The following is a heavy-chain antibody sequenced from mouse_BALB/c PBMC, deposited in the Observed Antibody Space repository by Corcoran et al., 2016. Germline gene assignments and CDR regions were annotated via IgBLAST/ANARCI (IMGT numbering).Heavy chain of an antibody. D-gene: IGHD1-1*02. CDR2: LNTYTGEP. J-gene: IGHJ3*01. V-gene: IGHV9-1*02. Sequence: QIQLVQSGPGLKKPGETVKISCKASGYTFTNYGMNWVKQAPGKGLKWMGWLNTYTGEPTYADDFKGRLSFSLETSASTAYLQINNLKNEDMVTYFCARGGLTPFAYWGQGTLVTGSA. CDR1: GYTFTNYG. CDR3: ARGGLTPFAY.